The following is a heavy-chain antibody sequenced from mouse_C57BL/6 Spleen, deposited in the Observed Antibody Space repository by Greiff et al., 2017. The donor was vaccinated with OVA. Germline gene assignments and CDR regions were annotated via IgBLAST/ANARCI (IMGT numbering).Heavy chain of an antibody. V-gene: IGHV1-64*01. CDR1: GYTFTSYW. CDR2: IHPNSGST. CDR3: AREALGLAWFAY. D-gene: IGHD4-1*01. J-gene: IGHJ3*01. Sequence: QVQLQQPGAELVKPGASVKLSCKASGYTFTSYWMHWVKQRPGQGLEWIGMIHPNSGSTNYNEKFKSKATLTVDKSSSTAYMQLSSLTSEDSAVYYCAREALGLAWFAYWGQGTLVTVSA.